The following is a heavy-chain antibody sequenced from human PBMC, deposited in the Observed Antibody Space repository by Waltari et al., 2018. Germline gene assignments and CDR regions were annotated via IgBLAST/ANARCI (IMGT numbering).Heavy chain of an antibody. CDR3: ASLGRYTWNYYAFDV. D-gene: IGHD1-7*01. J-gene: IGHJ3*01. Sequence: QVQLQESGPGLVKPSETLSLNCTVSGGSISSNYWSWIRQPPGKGLEWIGYIYYSGSTNYNPSLKSRVTLSINTSKNQFSLKLTSVTAADTAVYYCASLGRYTWNYYAFDVWGQGTKV. CDR2: IYYSGST. CDR1: GGSISSNY. V-gene: IGHV4-59*01.